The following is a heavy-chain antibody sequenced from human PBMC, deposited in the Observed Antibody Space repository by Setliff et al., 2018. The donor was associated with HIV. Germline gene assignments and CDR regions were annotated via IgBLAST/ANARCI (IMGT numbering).Heavy chain of an antibody. CDR3: ARGHTILYFGDPIGDYFDY. D-gene: IGHD3-10*01. V-gene: IGHV1-2*02. CDR2: TNPNSGVA. J-gene: IGHJ4*02. CDR1: GYTFTTYH. Sequence: ASVKVSCKTSGYTFTTYHIYWVRQAPGQGLEWLGWTNPNSGVANYAQKFQGRVTMTSDTSISTAYMELSRLTSDDTAVYYCARGHTILYFGDPIGDYFDYWGQGTLVTVSS.